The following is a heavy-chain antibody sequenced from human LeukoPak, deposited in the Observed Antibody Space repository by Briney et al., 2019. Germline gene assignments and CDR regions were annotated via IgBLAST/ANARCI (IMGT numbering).Heavy chain of an antibody. CDR3: ARQGRDSSDWWGGCDI. V-gene: IGHV4-59*08. CDR1: GGSITGNY. Sequence: KPSETLSLTCTVSGGSITGNYWSWIRHPPPPGLEWVGYIYYTWTINYNPSLSLRLTISVDTSKNQYSLNLSSVTAADTGVYYCARQGRDSSDWWGGCDIWGQGTMVTVSS. D-gene: IGHD6-19*01. CDR2: IYYTWTI. J-gene: IGHJ3*02.